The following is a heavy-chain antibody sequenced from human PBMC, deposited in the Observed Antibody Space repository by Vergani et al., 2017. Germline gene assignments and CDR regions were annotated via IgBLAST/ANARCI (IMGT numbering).Heavy chain of an antibody. D-gene: IGHD3/OR15-3a*01. CDR2: IRDKAYNYAT. J-gene: IGHJ6*04. V-gene: IGHV3-73*02. Sequence: EVHLVESGGGLVQPGESLKLSCATSGLTFSDSAIHWARPPYGKGLVWIGRIRDKAYNYATVYAVSVKGRFTISRDDSKKTAYLQMNGLTTEDTAVYYCFYDFWAGYDSGDVWGKGTTVTVSS. CDR3: FYDFWAGYDSGDV. CDR1: GLTFSDSA.